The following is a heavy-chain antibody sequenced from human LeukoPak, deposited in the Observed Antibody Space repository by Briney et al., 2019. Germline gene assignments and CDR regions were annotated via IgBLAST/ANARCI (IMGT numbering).Heavy chain of an antibody. V-gene: IGHV4-4*02. J-gene: IGHJ1*01. Sequence: PSGTLSLTCAVSGGSISSSNWWSWVRQPPGKGLEWIGEIYHSGSTNYNPSLKSRVTISVDKSKNQFSLKLSSVTAADTAVYYCARGPYCSGGSCPEYFQHWGQGTLVTVSS. CDR1: GGSISSSNW. CDR3: ARGPYCSGGSCPEYFQH. D-gene: IGHD2-15*01. CDR2: IYHSGST.